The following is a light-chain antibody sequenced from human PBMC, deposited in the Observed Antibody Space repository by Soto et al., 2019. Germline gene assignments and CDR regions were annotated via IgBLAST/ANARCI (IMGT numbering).Light chain of an antibody. CDR2: EVS. V-gene: IGLV2-14*01. CDR1: SSDVGGYNY. Sequence: QSVLTQPASVSGSPGQSITISCTGTSSDVGGYNYVSWYQQHPGKAPKLMIYEVSNRPSGVSNRFSGSKSGNTASLTISGLQAEDEADYYCISFTRSSTFVFGTGTKLTVL. J-gene: IGLJ1*01. CDR3: ISFTRSSTFV.